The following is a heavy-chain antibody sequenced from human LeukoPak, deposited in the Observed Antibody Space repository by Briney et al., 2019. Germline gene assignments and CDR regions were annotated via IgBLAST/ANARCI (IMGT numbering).Heavy chain of an antibody. CDR2: ISYDGRNK. D-gene: IGHD1-26*01. CDR1: GFTFSNFA. CDR3: ASGLGELADY. Sequence: GGSLRLSCAASGFTFSNFAIHWVRQAPGKGLEWVAVISYDGRNKYYADSVKGRFTISRDNSKNTLYLQMNSLRAEDTAVYYCASGLGELADYWGQGTLVTVSS. J-gene: IGHJ4*02. V-gene: IGHV3-30*14.